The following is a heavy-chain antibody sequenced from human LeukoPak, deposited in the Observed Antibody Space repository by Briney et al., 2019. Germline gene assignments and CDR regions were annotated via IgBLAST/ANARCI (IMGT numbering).Heavy chain of an antibody. Sequence: PSETLSLTCTVSGGSISSYYWSWIRQPPGKGLEWIGYIYYSGSTNYNPSLKSRVTISVDTSKNQFSLKLSSVTAADTAVYYCARGRGAFYYGSGRPFDYWGQGTLVTVSS. CDR2: IYYSGST. CDR3: ARGRGAFYYGSGRPFDY. J-gene: IGHJ4*02. CDR1: GGSISSYY. V-gene: IGHV4-59*12. D-gene: IGHD3-10*01.